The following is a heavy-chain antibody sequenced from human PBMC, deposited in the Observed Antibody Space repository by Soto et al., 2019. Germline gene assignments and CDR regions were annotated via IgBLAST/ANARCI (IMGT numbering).Heavy chain of an antibody. Sequence: ESGGGLVQPGGSLRLSCAASGFTVSPYYMNWVRQAPGEGLEWVSVVYSGGTTYYADSVRGRFTISRDNSKSTLFLQMNSLRAEDTAVYYCARGRSASSDFDSWGQGTLVTVSS. J-gene: IGHJ4*02. CDR2: VYSGGTT. D-gene: IGHD3-10*01. V-gene: IGHV3-66*01. CDR3: ARGRSASSDFDS. CDR1: GFTVSPYY.